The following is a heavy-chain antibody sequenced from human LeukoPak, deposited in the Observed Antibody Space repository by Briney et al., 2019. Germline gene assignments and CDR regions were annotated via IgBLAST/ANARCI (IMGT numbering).Heavy chain of an antibody. CDR2: INHSGST. Sequence: SETLSLTCAVYGGSFSGYYWSWIRQPPGKGLAWIGEINHSGSTNYNPSLKSRVTISVDTSKNQFSLKLSSVTAADTAVYYCARSIWFGELSYYFDYWGQGTLVTVSS. D-gene: IGHD3-10*01. CDR1: GGSFSGYY. J-gene: IGHJ4*02. V-gene: IGHV4-34*01. CDR3: ARSIWFGELSYYFDY.